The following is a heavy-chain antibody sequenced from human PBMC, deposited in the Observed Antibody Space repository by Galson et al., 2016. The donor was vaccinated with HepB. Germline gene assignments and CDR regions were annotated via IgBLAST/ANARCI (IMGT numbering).Heavy chain of an antibody. Sequence: SETLSLTCTVSGGSISSSSYYWGWIRQPPGEGLEWIGNIYYSGNTDYNPSLRSRVTISVDTSKKQFSLKLSSVTAADTAVFYCARRHYSNYGFDYWGQGTLVTVSS. CDR1: GGSISSSSYY. CDR3: ARRHYSNYGFDY. V-gene: IGHV4-39*01. D-gene: IGHD4-11*01. CDR2: IYYSGNT. J-gene: IGHJ4*02.